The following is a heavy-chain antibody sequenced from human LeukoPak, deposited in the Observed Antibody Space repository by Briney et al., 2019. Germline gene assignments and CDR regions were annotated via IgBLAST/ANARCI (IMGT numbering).Heavy chain of an antibody. Sequence: GGSLRLSCAASGFTFSSYAMSWVRQAPGKGLEWVSAISGSGGSTYYADSVKGRFTISRDNSKNTLYLQMKSLRAEDTAVYYCARVRIRMDGVVVGFYMDVWGKGTTVIVSS. V-gene: IGHV3-23*01. CDR1: GFTFSSYA. CDR2: ISGSGGST. J-gene: IGHJ6*03. CDR3: ARVRIRMDGVVVGFYMDV. D-gene: IGHD2-15*01.